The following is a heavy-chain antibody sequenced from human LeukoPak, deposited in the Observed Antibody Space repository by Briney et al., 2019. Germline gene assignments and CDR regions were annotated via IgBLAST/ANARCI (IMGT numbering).Heavy chain of an antibody. CDR2: ISWNSGSI. J-gene: IGHJ6*02. CDR3: AKDMRAPSYYYGMDV. V-gene: IGHV3-9*01. CDR1: GFTFDDYA. Sequence: GGSLRLSCAASGFTFDDYAMHWVRQAPGKGLEWVSGISWNSGSIGYADSVKGRFTISRDNAKNSLYLQMNSLRAEDTALYYCAKDMRAPSYYYGMDVWGQGTTVTVSS.